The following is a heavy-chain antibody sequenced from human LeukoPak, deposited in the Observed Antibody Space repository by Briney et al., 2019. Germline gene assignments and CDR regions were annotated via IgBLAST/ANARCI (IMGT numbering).Heavy chain of an antibody. V-gene: IGHV1-69*04. CDR2: IIPILGIA. CDR1: GGTFSSYA. Sequence: SVKVSCKASGGTFSSYAISWVRQAPGQGLEWMGRIIPILGIANYAQKFQGRVTITADKSTSTAYMELSSLRSEDTAVYYCARGPDYCGGDCFDYWGQGTLVTVSS. CDR3: ARGPDYCGGDCFDY. J-gene: IGHJ4*02. D-gene: IGHD2-21*01.